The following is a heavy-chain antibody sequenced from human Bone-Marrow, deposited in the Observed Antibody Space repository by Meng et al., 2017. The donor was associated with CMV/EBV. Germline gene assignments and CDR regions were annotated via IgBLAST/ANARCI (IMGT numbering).Heavy chain of an antibody. CDR3: AIEAARPSFDY. V-gene: IGHV3-72*01. CDR2: VRNKASLYTT. D-gene: IGHD6-6*01. CDR1: GFSFSDHY. Sequence: GESLKISCAASGFSFSDHYMDWVRQAPGKGLAWVGRVRNKASLYTTEYAASGKGRFTISRDDSNNSLYLQMNSLRAYDTAVYYCAIEAARPSFDYWGQGTLVTVSS. J-gene: IGHJ4*02.